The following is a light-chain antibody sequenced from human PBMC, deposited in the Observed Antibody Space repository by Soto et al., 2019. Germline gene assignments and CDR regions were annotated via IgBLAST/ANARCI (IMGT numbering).Light chain of an antibody. J-gene: IGKJ1*01. V-gene: IGKV1-6*01. CDR2: AAS. Sequence: AVQVTKSTSSLSASVGDRVTITCRTSQAIKNDLGWYQQKPGEAPEVLIFAASSLRAGVPSRFSGSGSGNDFTLTISGLQPEDFATYYCLQYNNYPRTFGQGTMVDI. CDR1: QAIKND. CDR3: LQYNNYPRT.